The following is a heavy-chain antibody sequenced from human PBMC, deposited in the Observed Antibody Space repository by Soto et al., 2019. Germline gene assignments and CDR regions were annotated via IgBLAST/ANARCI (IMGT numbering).Heavy chain of an antibody. J-gene: IGHJ5*02. CDR1: GFTFSSYS. CDR3: ARELIAAAGKGRWFDP. CDR2: ISSSSSYI. D-gene: IGHD6-13*01. V-gene: IGHV3-21*01. Sequence: GGSLRLSCAASGFTFSSYSMNWVRQAPGKGLEWVSSISSSSSYIYYADSVKGRFTISRDNAKNSLYLQMNSLRAEDTAVYYCARELIAAAGKGRWFDPWGQGTLVTVSS.